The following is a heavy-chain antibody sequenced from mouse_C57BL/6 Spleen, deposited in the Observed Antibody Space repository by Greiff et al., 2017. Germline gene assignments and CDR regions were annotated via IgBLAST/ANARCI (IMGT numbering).Heavy chain of an antibody. Sequence: QVQLQQSGAELVRPGASVTLSCKASGYTFTDYEMHWVKQTPVHGLEWIGAIDPETGGTAYNQKFKGKAILTADKSSSTAYMELRSLTSEDSAVYYCTRSDYDDFAYWGQGTLVTVSA. CDR1: GYTFTDYE. D-gene: IGHD2-4*01. J-gene: IGHJ3*01. CDR3: TRSDYDDFAY. CDR2: IDPETGGT. V-gene: IGHV1-15*01.